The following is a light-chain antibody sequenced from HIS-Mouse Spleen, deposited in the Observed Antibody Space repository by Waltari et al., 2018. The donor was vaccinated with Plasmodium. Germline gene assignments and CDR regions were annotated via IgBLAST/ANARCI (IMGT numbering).Light chain of an antibody. V-gene: IGLV2-14*03. CDR2: DVS. J-gene: IGLJ2*01. CDR1: SSDVGGYNY. CDR3: SSYTSSSTHVV. Sequence: QSALTQPASVSGSPGQSITISCTGTSSDVGGYNYVSWYQQHPGQAPKLMIYDVSKRPSGVLNRFSGSKSGNTASLTISGLQAEDEADYYCSSYTSSSTHVVFGGGTKLTVL.